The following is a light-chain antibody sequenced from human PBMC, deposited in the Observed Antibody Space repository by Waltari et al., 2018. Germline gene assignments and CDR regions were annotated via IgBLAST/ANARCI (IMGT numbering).Light chain of an antibody. J-gene: IGLJ3*02. V-gene: IGLV1-51*01. Sequence: QPVLTQPPSVSAAPGHRATISCSGSNSNIGNNFVPWYQPLPGTATKVLIYDNGNLASVIPDRISGAKTGTSATLDITGLQTGDEADYYCGTWDTSLSAVVFGGGTKVTVL. CDR1: NSNIGNNF. CDR3: GTWDTSLSAVV. CDR2: DNG.